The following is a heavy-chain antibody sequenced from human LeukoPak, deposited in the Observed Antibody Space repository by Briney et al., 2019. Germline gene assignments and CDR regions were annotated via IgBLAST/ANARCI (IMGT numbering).Heavy chain of an antibody. Sequence: SETLSLTCTVSGGSISSYYWSWIRKPAGKGLEWIGRMYTSGSTNYNPSLKSRVTMSVDTSKNQFSLKLSSVTAADTAVYYCARTTEGYCRGRSCYSYYYYMDVWGKGTTVTVSS. V-gene: IGHV4-4*07. CDR3: ARTTEGYCRGRSCYSYYYYMDV. J-gene: IGHJ6*03. CDR1: GGSISSYY. D-gene: IGHD2-15*01. CDR2: MYTSGST.